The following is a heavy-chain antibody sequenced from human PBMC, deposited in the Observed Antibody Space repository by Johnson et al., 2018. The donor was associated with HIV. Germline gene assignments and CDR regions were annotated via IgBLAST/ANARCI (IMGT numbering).Heavy chain of an antibody. J-gene: IGHJ3*02. CDR1: GFTFSNAW. V-gene: IGHV3-15*01. CDR3: TTGSSGSNAFDI. CDR2: IKSKTDGGTT. D-gene: IGHD3-22*01. Sequence: VQLVESGGGLVKPGGSLRLSCAASGFTFSNAWMSWVRQAPGKGLEWVGRIKSKTDGGTTDYAAPVKGRFTISRDDSKNTLYLQMNSLKTEDTDVYYCTTGSSGSNAFDIWGQGTMVTVSS.